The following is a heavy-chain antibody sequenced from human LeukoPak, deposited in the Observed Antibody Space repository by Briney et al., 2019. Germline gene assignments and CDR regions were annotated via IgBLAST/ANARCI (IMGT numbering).Heavy chain of an antibody. V-gene: IGHV4-34*01. D-gene: IGHD4-17*01. J-gene: IGHJ5*02. CDR3: ARGLGTVTTNWFDP. CDR2: INYSGST. Sequence: SETLSLTCAVYGGSFSGYYWSWIRQPPGKGLEWIGEINYSGSTNYNPSLKSRVTISVDTSKNQFSLKLSSVTAADTAVYYCARGLGTVTTNWFDPWGQGTLVTVSS. CDR1: GGSFSGYY.